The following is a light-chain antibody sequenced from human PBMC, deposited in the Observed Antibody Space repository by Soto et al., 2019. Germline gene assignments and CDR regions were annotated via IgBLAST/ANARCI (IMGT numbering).Light chain of an antibody. CDR3: QQRSNWPGYT. CDR2: DAS. V-gene: IGKV3-11*01. CDR1: QSVSSY. J-gene: IGKJ2*01. Sequence: EIVLTQSPATLSLSPGERATLSCRASQSVSSYLAWYQQKPDQAPRLLIYDASNRATGIPARFSGSGSGTDFTLPISSLEPEDFAVYYCQQRSNWPGYTVGQGTKLEIK.